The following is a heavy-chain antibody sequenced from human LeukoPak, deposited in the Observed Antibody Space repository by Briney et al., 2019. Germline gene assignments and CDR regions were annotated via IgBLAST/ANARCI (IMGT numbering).Heavy chain of an antibody. CDR2: ITAYNGNR. CDR1: GYTFSNYG. CDR3: ARDDDKVVDH. D-gene: IGHD2-15*01. J-gene: IGHJ4*01. Sequence: ASVKVSCKPSGYTFSNYGISWVRQAPGQGLEWMGWITAYNGNRLYAQRFQGRITLTTDTSTSTSYMELRSLEYDDTAIYYCARDDDKVVDHWGQGTLVTVSS. V-gene: IGHV1-18*01.